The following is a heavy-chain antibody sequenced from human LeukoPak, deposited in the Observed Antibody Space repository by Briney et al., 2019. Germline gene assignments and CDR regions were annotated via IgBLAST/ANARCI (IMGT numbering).Heavy chain of an antibody. V-gene: IGHV3-21*01. Sequence: GGSLRLSCAASGFIFSNAWMSWVRQAPGKGLEWVSSISNDGKYIYYADSVKGRFTISRDNAKSSLYLQMNSLRAEDTAVYYCANHLACGSTSCPPFDDWGQGTLVTVSS. J-gene: IGHJ4*02. CDR2: ISNDGKYI. CDR3: ANHLACGSTSCPPFDD. D-gene: IGHD2-2*01. CDR1: GFIFSNAW.